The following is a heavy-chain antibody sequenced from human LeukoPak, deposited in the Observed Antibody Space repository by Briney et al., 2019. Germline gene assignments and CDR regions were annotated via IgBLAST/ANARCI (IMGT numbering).Heavy chain of an antibody. CDR3: ARDSEDTTMGPGY. V-gene: IGHV1-46*01. D-gene: IGHD5-18*01. CDR1: GYTFTSYY. J-gene: IGHJ4*02. CDR2: INPSGGST. Sequence: GASVKVSCKTSGYTFTSYYMHWVRQAPGQGLEWVGIINPSGGSTSYAQKFQGRVTMTRDMSTSTVYMELSSLRSEDTAVYYCARDSEDTTMGPGYWGQGTLVTVSS.